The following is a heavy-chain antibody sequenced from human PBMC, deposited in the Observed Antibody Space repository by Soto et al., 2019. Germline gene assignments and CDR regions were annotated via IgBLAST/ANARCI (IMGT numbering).Heavy chain of an antibody. CDR1: GFTFSSYA. D-gene: IGHD3-22*01. Sequence: GGSLRLSCAASGFTFSSYAMSWVRQAPGKGLEWVSAISGSGGSTYYADSVKGRFTISRDNSKNTLYLQMNSLRAEDTAVYYCAKGGYDSSGYYPLGPYYFDYWGQGTLVTVSS. CDR2: ISGSGGST. J-gene: IGHJ4*02. V-gene: IGHV3-23*01. CDR3: AKGGYDSSGYYPLGPYYFDY.